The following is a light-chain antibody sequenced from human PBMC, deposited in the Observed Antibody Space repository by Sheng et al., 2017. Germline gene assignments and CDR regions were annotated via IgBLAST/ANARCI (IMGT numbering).Light chain of an antibody. J-gene: IGLJ2*01. CDR1: SGHNDYA. Sequence: QLVLTQAPSASASLGASVKLTCTLNSGHNDYAIAWHQQQPGKGPRYLMKINTDGSHTKGDGIPARFLGSKSGAERYLTISSLQSEDEAVYYCQTWGTGIGIFGGGTRVDRP. CDR2: INTDGSH. CDR3: QTWGTGIGI. V-gene: IGLV4-69*01.